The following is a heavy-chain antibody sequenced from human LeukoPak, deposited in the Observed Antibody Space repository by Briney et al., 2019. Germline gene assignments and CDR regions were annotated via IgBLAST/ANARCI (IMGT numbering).Heavy chain of an antibody. CDR3: ARDQHTLFGVVTPIPYYMDV. D-gene: IGHD3-3*01. Sequence: ASVKVSCKASGYPFTNYFIHWVRQAPGQGLEWMGVINLRDDTTTYTQKFQGRVTMTRDTSTNTVYMKLTSLRSEDTAVYYCARDQHTLFGVVTPIPYYMDVWGKGTTVTVSS. CDR2: INLRDDTT. J-gene: IGHJ6*03. CDR1: GYPFTNYF. V-gene: IGHV1-46*01.